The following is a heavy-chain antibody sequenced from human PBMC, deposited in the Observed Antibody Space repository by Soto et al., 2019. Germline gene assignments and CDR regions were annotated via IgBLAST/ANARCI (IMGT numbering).Heavy chain of an antibody. D-gene: IGHD5-18*01. Sequence: QPGGSLRLSCAASGFTFSSYEMNWVRQAPGKGLEWVSYISSSGSTIYYADSVKGRFTISRDNAKNSLYLQMNSLRAEDTAVYYCARDGVFLSRGYSYGGHPSGSDYFDYWGQGTLVTVSS. CDR3: ARDGVFLSRGYSYGGHPSGSDYFDY. J-gene: IGHJ4*02. V-gene: IGHV3-48*03. CDR1: GFTFSSYE. CDR2: ISSSGSTI.